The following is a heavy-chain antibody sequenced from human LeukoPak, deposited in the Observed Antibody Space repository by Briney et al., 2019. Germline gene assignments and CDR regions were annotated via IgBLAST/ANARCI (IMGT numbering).Heavy chain of an antibody. D-gene: IGHD3-10*01. J-gene: IGHJ4*02. Sequence: PSETLSLTCAVYGGSFSGYYWSWIRQPPGKGLERIGEINHSGSTNYNPSLKSRVTISVDTSKNQFSLKLSSVTAADTAVYYCARYGSGSYYRVFDYWGQGTLVTASS. V-gene: IGHV4-34*01. CDR2: INHSGST. CDR3: ARYGSGSYYRVFDY. CDR1: GGSFSGYY.